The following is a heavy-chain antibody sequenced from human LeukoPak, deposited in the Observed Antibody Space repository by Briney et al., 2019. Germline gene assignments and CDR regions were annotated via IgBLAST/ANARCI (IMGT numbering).Heavy chain of an antibody. D-gene: IGHD5-18*01. CDR1: GYTFTSFG. CDR3: VRDLGVDTSMIFFDY. J-gene: IGHJ4*02. V-gene: IGHV1-18*01. CDR2: ISAYNGNT. Sequence: ASVKVSCKASGYTFTSFGISWVRQAPGRGLEWMGWISAYNGNTKSAQKFQGRVTLTTDTSTSTAYMELRSLRSDDTAVFYCVRDLGVDTSMIFFDYWGQGTLVTVSS.